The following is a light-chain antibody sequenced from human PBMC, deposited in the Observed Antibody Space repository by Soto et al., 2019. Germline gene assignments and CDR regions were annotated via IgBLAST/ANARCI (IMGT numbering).Light chain of an antibody. V-gene: IGKV1-5*03. CDR1: QSIGTW. Sequence: DIQLTQPPSSLAASLGDRVTTTCGASQSIGTWLAWYQQKPGKAPKVLIHKASSLESGAPSRFSGSGSGTEFTLTISSLQPGDFATYYCQQYNSYSWTFGQGTKVDIK. J-gene: IGKJ1*01. CDR3: QQYNSYSWT. CDR2: KAS.